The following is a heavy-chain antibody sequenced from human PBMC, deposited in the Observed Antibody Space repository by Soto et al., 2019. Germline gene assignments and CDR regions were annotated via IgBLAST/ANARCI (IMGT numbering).Heavy chain of an antibody. CDR1: GFTFSSYA. D-gene: IGHD7-27*01. Sequence: GGSLRLSCAASGFTFSSYAMHWVRQAPGKGLEGVAVISYDGSNKYYADSVKGRFTISRDNSKNTLYLQMNSLRAEDTAVYYCARDSPLTGATLYYWGQGTLVTVSS. V-gene: IGHV3-30-3*01. CDR2: ISYDGSNK. J-gene: IGHJ4*02. CDR3: ARDSPLTGATLYY.